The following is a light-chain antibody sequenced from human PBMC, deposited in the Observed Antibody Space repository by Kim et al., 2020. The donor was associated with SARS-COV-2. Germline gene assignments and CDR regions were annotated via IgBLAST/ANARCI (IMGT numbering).Light chain of an antibody. Sequence: AQGKTARITCGGNNIGSKSVHWYQQKPGQAPVLVIYYDSDRPSGIPERFSGSNSGNTATLTIGRVEAGDEADYYCQVWDSSSDHWVFGGGTKLTVL. V-gene: IGLV3-21*04. CDR3: QVWDSSSDHWV. J-gene: IGLJ3*02. CDR1: NIGSKS. CDR2: YDS.